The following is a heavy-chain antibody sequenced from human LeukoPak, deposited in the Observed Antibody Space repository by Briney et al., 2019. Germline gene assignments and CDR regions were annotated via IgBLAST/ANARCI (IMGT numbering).Heavy chain of an antibody. Sequence: ASVKVSCKASGYTFTGYYMHWVRQAPGQGLEWMGWINPNSGGTNYAQKFRGRVTMTRDTSISTAYMELSRLRSDVTAVYYCARGYLPNSSSWYGAFDYWGQGTLVTVSS. CDR2: INPNSGGT. CDR3: ARGYLPNSSSWYGAFDY. J-gene: IGHJ4*02. D-gene: IGHD6-13*01. V-gene: IGHV1-2*02. CDR1: GYTFTGYY.